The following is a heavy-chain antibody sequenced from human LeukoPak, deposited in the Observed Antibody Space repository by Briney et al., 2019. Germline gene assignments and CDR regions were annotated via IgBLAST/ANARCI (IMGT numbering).Heavy chain of an antibody. CDR3: XXTLRFLEWLGFDY. D-gene: IGHD3-3*01. CDR2: INHSGST. CDR1: GGSFSGYY. J-gene: IGHJ4*02. V-gene: IGHV4-34*01. Sequence: SETLSLTCAVYGGSFSGYYWSWIRQPPGKGLEWIGEINHSGSTNYNPSLKSRVTISVDTSKNQFSLKLSSVTAADTAVYYCXXTLRFLEWLGFDYWGQGTLVTVSS.